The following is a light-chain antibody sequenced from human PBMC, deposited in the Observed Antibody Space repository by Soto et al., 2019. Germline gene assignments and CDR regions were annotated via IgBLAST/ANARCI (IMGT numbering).Light chain of an antibody. CDR1: QSVSSN. CDR2: GAS. CDR3: QQYNNCPPLT. Sequence: EIVMTQSPATLSVSPGERATLSCRASQSVSSNLSWYKQKPGQAPRLLIYGASPRATGIPARFSGSGSGTEFTLTISSVQSEDLAVYYCQQYNNCPPLTFGGGTKVEIK. J-gene: IGKJ4*01. V-gene: IGKV3-15*01.